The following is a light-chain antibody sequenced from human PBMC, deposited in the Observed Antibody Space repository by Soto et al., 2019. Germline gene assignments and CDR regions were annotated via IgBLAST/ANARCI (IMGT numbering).Light chain of an antibody. Sequence: QSVLTQPRSVSGSPGQSVTISCTGTSSDVGGYNYVSWYQQYPGKAPKFMIYDVSKRPSGVPDRFSGSKSGNTASLTISGLQAEDEADYYCCSYAGSYTVVFGGGTKLTVL. CDR3: CSYAGSYTVV. CDR1: SSDVGGYNY. J-gene: IGLJ2*01. V-gene: IGLV2-11*01. CDR2: DVS.